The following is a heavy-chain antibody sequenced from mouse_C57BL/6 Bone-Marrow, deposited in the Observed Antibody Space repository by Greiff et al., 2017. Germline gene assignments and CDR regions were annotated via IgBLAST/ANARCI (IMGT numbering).Heavy chain of an antibody. CDR3: ARGRGIYYGLYYYAMDY. CDR2: IYPRSGNT. J-gene: IGHJ4*01. D-gene: IGHD2-2*01. V-gene: IGHV1-81*01. Sequence: VQLQQSGAELARPGASVKLSCKASGYTFTSYGISWVKQRTGQGLEWIGEIYPRSGNTYYNEKFKGKATLTADKSSSTAYMELRSLTSEDSAVYFCARGRGIYYGLYYYAMDYWGQGTSVTVSS. CDR1: GYTFTSYG.